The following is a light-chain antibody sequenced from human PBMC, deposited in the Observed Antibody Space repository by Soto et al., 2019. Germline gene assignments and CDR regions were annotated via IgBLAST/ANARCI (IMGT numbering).Light chain of an antibody. CDR2: LNSDGSH. CDR1: SGHSSYA. V-gene: IGLV4-69*01. CDR3: QTWGTGIHV. J-gene: IGLJ7*01. Sequence: QSVLTQSPSASASLGASVKLTCTLSSGHSSYAIAWHQQQPEKGPRYLMKLNSDGSHSKGDGIPDRFSGSSSGAERYLTISSIQSEDEADYYCQTWGTGIHVFGGGTQLTVL.